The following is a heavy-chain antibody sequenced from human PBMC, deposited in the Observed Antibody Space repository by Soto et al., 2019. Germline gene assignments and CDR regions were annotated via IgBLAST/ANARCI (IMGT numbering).Heavy chain of an antibody. CDR2: IYYAGTT. CDR3: ARLGAFYQAMDS. V-gene: IGHV4-59*08. Sequence: SETLSLTCTVSDGSLSPNYWSWIWQPPGKGLEWIGYIYYAGTTTYNPSLQSRVSISLDTSKNEVSLKLTSVTAADTAVYFCARLGAFYQAMDSWGQGTLVTVSS. D-gene: IGHD2-2*01. J-gene: IGHJ1*01. CDR1: DGSLSPNY.